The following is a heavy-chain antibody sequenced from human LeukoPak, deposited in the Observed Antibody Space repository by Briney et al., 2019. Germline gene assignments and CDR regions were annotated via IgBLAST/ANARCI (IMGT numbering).Heavy chain of an antibody. CDR2: INHSGST. D-gene: IGHD6-19*01. J-gene: IGHJ5*02. V-gene: IGHV4-34*01. CDR1: GGSFSGYY. CDR3: AKEAVAAYNWFDP. Sequence: SETLSLTCAVYGGSFSGYYWSWIRQPPGKGLEWIGEINHSGSTNYNPSLKSRVTISVDTSKNQFSLKLSSVTAADTAVYYCAKEAVAAYNWFDPWGQGPRLPSPQ.